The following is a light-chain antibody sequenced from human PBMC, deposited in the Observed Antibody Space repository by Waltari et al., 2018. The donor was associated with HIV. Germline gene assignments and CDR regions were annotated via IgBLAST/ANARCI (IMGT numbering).Light chain of an antibody. CDR2: SSD. CDR1: SSNIGSNN. J-gene: IGLJ2*01. V-gene: IGLV1-44*01. Sequence: QSVMTQAPSASGTPGQTVTIPCSGTSSNIGSNNVNWYQPLPGTATKLLIYSSDQWPSGVPDRFSGSKSGTSASLAISGLQSEDEADYYCAAWDDSLKAVLFGGGTKVTVL. CDR3: AAWDDSLKAVL.